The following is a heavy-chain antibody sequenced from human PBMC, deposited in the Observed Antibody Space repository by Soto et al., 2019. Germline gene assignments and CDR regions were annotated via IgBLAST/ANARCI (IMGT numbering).Heavy chain of an antibody. V-gene: IGHV4-59*11. D-gene: IGHD2-2*01. CDR2: IYDSGSS. CDR1: GGSISGHY. Sequence: SETLSLTCTVSGGSISGHYWGWIRQPPGKGLEWIGYIYDSGSSNYNPSLKSRVTISVDTSKNQFSLKLNSVTAADTAVYYCARYYCTSTTCYYFDYWGQGTLVTVSS. J-gene: IGHJ4*02. CDR3: ARYYCTSTTCYYFDY.